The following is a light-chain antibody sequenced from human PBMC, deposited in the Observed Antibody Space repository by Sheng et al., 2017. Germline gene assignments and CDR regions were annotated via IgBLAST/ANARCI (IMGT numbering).Light chain of an antibody. CDR3: QQYNSFSPWT. CDR2: KAS. V-gene: IGKV1-5*03. J-gene: IGKJ1*01. Sequence: DIQLTQSPSTLSASVGDRVTFTCRASQNVSSWVAWFQQRPGQAPKLLIFKASNLESGVPSRFTGSGSATEFSLTITSLQPDDFATYYCQQYNSFSPWTFGQGTKV. CDR1: QNVSSW.